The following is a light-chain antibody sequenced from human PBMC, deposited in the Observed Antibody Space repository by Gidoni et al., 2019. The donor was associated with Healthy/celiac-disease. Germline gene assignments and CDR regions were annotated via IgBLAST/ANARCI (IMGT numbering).Light chain of an antibody. V-gene: IGLV1-40*01. CDR2: GNS. Sequence: QSLLTPPPSVSGAPGHRVTISCTGSSSNIGAGYDVHWYQQLPGTAPKLLIYGNSNRPSGVPDRFSGSKSGTSASLAITGLQAEDEADYYCQSYDSSLSVVFGGGTKLTVL. CDR3: QSYDSSLSVV. CDR1: SSNIGAGYD. J-gene: IGLJ2*01.